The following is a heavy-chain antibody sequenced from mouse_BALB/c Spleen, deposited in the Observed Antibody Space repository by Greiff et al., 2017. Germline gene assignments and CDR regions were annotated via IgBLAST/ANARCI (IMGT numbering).Heavy chain of an antibody. CDR2: ISNGGGST. J-gene: IGHJ4*01. V-gene: IGHV5-12-2*01. D-gene: IGHD2-3*01. Sequence: DVMLVESGGGLVQPGGSLKLSCAASGFTFSSYTMSWVRQTPEKRLEWVAYISNGGGSTYYPDTVKGRFTISRDNAKNTLYLQMSSLKSEDTAMYYCARRGLLRYYAMDYWGQGTSVTVSS. CDR3: ARRGLLRYYAMDY. CDR1: GFTFSSYT.